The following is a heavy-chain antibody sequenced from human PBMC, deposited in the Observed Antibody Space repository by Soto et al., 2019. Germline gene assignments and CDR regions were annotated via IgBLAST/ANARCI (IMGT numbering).Heavy chain of an antibody. Sequence: ASETLSLTCSVSGGSISSGDYYWSWIRQPPGKGLEWIGSIYYSGSTYYNPSLKSRVTISVDTPKNQFSLNLTSVTAADTAVYYCARGARGYSYGWGRGTLVTVSS. CDR1: GGSISSGDYY. CDR3: ARGARGYSYG. V-gene: IGHV4-30-4*01. CDR2: IYYSGST. J-gene: IGHJ4*02. D-gene: IGHD5-18*01.